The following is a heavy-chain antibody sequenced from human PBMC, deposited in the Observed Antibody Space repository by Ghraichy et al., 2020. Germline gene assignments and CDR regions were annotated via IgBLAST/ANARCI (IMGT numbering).Heavy chain of an antibody. CDR1: GFSVSNDY. D-gene: IGHD6-13*01. CDR2: IYSGGST. J-gene: IGHJ4*02. CDR3: VRDRRVYGFDY. V-gene: IGHV3-53*01. Sequence: GGSLRLSCAVSGFSVSNDYMTWVRQAPGKGLEWVSLIYSGGSTKYIDSVKGRFIISRDTSKNTLYLQMNSLRAEDTAVYYCVRDRRVYGFDYWGQGTLVTVSS.